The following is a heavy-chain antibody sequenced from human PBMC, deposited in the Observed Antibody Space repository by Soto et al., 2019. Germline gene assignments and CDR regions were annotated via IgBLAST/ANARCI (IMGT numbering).Heavy chain of an antibody. J-gene: IGHJ6*04. CDR2: ITPIFTAS. Sequence: QVQLVQSVAEVKKPGSSVKVSCRASGGTFSNYAISWVRQAPGQGLEWMGRITPIFTASNYAQKFQGRVTISADESTSTAYMEVSSLRSEDTAVYYCARERGYGMAVWGKGTTVTVSS. CDR3: ARERGYGMAV. V-gene: IGHV1-69*01. CDR1: GGTFSNYA.